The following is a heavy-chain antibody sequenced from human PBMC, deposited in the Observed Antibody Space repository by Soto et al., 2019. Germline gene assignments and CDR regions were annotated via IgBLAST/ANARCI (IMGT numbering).Heavy chain of an antibody. CDR3: ASLIAAAGPPHSPRYYYGMDV. CDR1: GGTFSSYA. D-gene: IGHD6-13*01. V-gene: IGHV1-69*12. J-gene: IGHJ6*02. Sequence: QVQLVQSGAEVKKPGSSVKVSCKASGGTFSSYAISWVRQAPGQGLEWMGGIIPIFGTADYAQKFQGRATIPADESTSTAYMELSSLRSEDTAVYYCASLIAAAGPPHSPRYYYGMDVWGQGTTVTVSS. CDR2: IIPIFGTA.